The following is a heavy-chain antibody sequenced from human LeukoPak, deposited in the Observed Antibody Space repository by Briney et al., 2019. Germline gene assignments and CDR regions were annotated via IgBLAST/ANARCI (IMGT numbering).Heavy chain of an antibody. Sequence: SETLSLTCTVSGGSISSSDYYWGWVRQPPGKGLEWIGNIYYSGSTYYSPSLKSRVTISVDTSKNQFSLRLTSVTAADTALYYCAKLTCSSTFCPLDYWGQGTLVTVSS. J-gene: IGHJ4*02. CDR1: GGSISSSDYY. V-gene: IGHV4-39*01. CDR2: IYYSGST. CDR3: AKLTCSSTFCPLDY. D-gene: IGHD2-2*01.